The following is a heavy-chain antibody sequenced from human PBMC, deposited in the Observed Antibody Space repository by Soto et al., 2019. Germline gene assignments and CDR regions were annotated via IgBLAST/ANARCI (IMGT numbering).Heavy chain of an antibody. D-gene: IGHD3-22*01. CDR3: ERAARETYGSSGYYHYWLDP. CDR1: GGSISSGGYY. V-gene: IGHV4-31*03. J-gene: IGHJ5*02. Sequence: SETLSLTCTVSGGSISSGGYYCSWIRQHPGKGLEWIGYIYYSGSTYYNPSLKSRVTISVDTSKNQFSLKLSSVTAADTAVYYCERAARETYGSSGYYHYWLDPWGQGT. CDR2: IYYSGST.